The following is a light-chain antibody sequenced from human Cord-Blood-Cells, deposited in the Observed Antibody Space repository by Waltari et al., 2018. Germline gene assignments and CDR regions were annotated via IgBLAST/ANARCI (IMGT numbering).Light chain of an antibody. CDR2: YKSDSDK. CDR1: SGINVGTYR. V-gene: IGLV5-45*01. CDR3: MIWHSSAWV. Sequence: QAVLTQLASLSASPGASASLTCTLRSGINVGTYRIYWYQQKPGSPPQYLLRYKSDSDKQQGYGVPSRFSGSKDASANSGILLISGLQSEDEADYYCMIWHSSAWVFGGGTKLTVL. J-gene: IGLJ3*02.